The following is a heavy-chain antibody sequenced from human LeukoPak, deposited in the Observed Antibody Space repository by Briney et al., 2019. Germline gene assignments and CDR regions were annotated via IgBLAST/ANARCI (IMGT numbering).Heavy chain of an antibody. CDR1: GFIFDDYA. D-gene: IGHD6-19*01. CDR2: ISWNSGNI. Sequence: PGRSLRLSCAASGFIFDDYAMHWVRQAPGKGLEWVSGISWNSGNIGYADSLKGRFTISRDNAKNALYLQMDSLRIEDTAFYYCAKGYSSFWYIDIWGRGALVTVSS. V-gene: IGHV3-9*01. CDR3: AKGYSSFWYIDI. J-gene: IGHJ2*01.